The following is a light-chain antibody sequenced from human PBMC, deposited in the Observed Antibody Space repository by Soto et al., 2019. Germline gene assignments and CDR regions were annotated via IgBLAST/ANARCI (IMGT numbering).Light chain of an antibody. CDR3: QQYSSSPPEFT. Sequence: EIVLTQSPCTLSVSPGERVTLSCRASQSVNNNYLAWYQQRPGQAPRLLIFGASYRATGIADRFSGSGSGTDFTLTISRLEPEDFAVYYCQQYSSSPPEFTFGPGTKVDIK. CDR1: QSVNNNY. V-gene: IGKV3-20*01. CDR2: GAS. J-gene: IGKJ3*01.